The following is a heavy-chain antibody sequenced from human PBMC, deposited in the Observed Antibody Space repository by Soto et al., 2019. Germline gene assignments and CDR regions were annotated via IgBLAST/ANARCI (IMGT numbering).Heavy chain of an antibody. V-gene: IGHV4-31*03. J-gene: IGHJ4*02. D-gene: IGHD2-15*01. CDR2: IYYSGST. CDR1: GGSISSGGYY. Sequence: SETLSLTCTVSGGSISSGGYYWSWIRHHPGKGLEWIGYIYYSGSTYYNPSLKSRVTISVDTSKNQFSLKLSSVTAADTAVYYCARGFSGYCSGGSCSSFDYWGQGTLVTVSS. CDR3: ARGFSGYCSGGSCSSFDY.